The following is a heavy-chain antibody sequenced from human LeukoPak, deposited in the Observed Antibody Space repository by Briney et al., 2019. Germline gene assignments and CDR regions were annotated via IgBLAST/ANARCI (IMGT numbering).Heavy chain of an antibody. CDR3: ARSTAAAGTDY. CDR2: IDSSSNFI. J-gene: IGHJ4*02. CDR1: GFTFSNYT. D-gene: IGHD6-13*01. Sequence: GGSLSLSCAVSGFTFSNYTMNWVRQAPGEGLEWVSSIDSSSNFIYYADSVKGRFTISRDNAKNSLYLQMNSLRAEDTAVYYCARSTAAAGTDYWGQGTLVTVSS. V-gene: IGHV3-21*01.